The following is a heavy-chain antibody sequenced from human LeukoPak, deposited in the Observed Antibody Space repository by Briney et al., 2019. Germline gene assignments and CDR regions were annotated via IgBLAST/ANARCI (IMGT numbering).Heavy chain of an antibody. CDR3: ARDRYGDYRGWFDP. D-gene: IGHD4-17*01. J-gene: IGHJ5*02. Sequence: PGGSLRLSCAASGFTFSDYYMSWIRQAPGKGLEWVSYISSSGSTIYYADSVKGRFTVSRDNAKNSLYLQMNSLRAEDTAVYYCARDRYGDYRGWFDPWGQGTLVTVSS. CDR1: GFTFSDYY. CDR2: ISSSGSTI. V-gene: IGHV3-11*01.